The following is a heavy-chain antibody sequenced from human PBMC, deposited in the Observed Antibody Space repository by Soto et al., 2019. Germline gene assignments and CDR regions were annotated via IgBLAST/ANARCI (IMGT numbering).Heavy chain of an antibody. V-gene: IGHV4-30-2*01. Sequence: SETLSLTCAVSGGSISSGGYSWNWIRQTPGKGLEWIGYIYHSGFTHYDPSLKSRVTISVDKSKNQFSLTLTSVTAADTAVYFCARDQLEGNWFDPWGQGTLVTVSS. CDR3: ARDQLEGNWFDP. J-gene: IGHJ5*02. CDR1: GGSISSGGYS. CDR2: IYHSGFT. D-gene: IGHD1-1*01.